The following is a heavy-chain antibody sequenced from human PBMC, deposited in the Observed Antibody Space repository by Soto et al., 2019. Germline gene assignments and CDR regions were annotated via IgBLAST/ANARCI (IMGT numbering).Heavy chain of an antibody. CDR2: ISAYNGNT. J-gene: IGHJ5*02. CDR1: GYTFTSYG. V-gene: IGHV1-18*01. D-gene: IGHD5-18*01. Sequence: ASVKVSCKASGYTFTSYGISWVRQAPGQGLEWMGWISAYNGNTNYAQKLQGRVTMTTDTSASTAYMELSSLRSEDTAVYYCARDRRVTDWFDPWGQGTLVTVSS. CDR3: ARDRRVTDWFDP.